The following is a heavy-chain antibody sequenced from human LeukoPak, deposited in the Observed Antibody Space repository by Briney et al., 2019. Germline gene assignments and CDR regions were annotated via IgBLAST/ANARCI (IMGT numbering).Heavy chain of an antibody. CDR3: ARDPNRRTYGMDV. Sequence: TGGSLRLSCAASGFTFDDYAMHWVRQAPGKGLEWVAVIWSDGSNKNYADSVKGRFTISKDNSKNTLYLQMNSLRAEDTAVYYCARDPNRRTYGMDVWGQGITVTVSS. CDR1: GFTFDDYA. D-gene: IGHD1/OR15-1a*01. V-gene: IGHV3-33*08. J-gene: IGHJ6*02. CDR2: IWSDGSNK.